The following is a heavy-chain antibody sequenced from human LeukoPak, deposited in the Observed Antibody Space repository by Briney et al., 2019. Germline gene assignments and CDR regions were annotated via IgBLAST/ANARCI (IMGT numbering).Heavy chain of an antibody. CDR2: IYYSGST. V-gene: IGHV4-39*07. J-gene: IGHJ4*02. CDR1: GGSISSYY. D-gene: IGHD6-6*01. Sequence: PSETLSLTCTVSGGSISSYYWGWIRQPPGKGLEWIGSIYYSGSTYYNPSLKSRVTISVDTSKNQFSLKLSSVTAADTAVYYCARDFEYSSSSFDHWGQGTLVTVSS. CDR3: ARDFEYSSSSFDH.